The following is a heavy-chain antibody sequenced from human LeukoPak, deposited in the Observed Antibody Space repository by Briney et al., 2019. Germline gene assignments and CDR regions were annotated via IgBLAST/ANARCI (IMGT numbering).Heavy chain of an antibody. V-gene: IGHV3-72*01. Sequence: GGSLRLSCAASGFTFSDHYIDWVRQAPGKGLQWVGRSRNKANSYTTEYAASVKGRFTISRDDSKNSLYLQMNSLKTEDTAVYYCARESYDILTGYCTSFDYWGQGTLVTVSS. CDR2: SRNKANSYTT. CDR3: ARESYDILTGYCTSFDY. D-gene: IGHD3-9*01. J-gene: IGHJ4*02. CDR1: GFTFSDHY.